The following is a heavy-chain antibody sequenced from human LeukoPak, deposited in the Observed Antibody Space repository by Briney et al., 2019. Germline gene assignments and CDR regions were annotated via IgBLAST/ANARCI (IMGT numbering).Heavy chain of an antibody. CDR2: ISSNGGST. D-gene: IGHD4-11*01. Sequence: PGGSLRLSCAASGFTFSSYAMHWVRQAPGKGLEYVSAISSNGGSTYYANSVKGRFTISRDNSKNTLYLQMGSLRAEDMAVYYXXRGGXXTXTTPKTYYXXYWGXGTLVXXSS. CDR3: XRGGXXTXTTPKTYYXXY. CDR1: GFTFSSYA. J-gene: IGHJ4*02. V-gene: IGHV3-64*01.